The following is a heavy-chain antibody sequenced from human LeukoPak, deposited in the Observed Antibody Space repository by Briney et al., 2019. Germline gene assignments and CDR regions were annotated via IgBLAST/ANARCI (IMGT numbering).Heavy chain of an antibody. CDR3: ARDTGAYFDY. CDR1: GFTFSTYG. V-gene: IGHV3-23*01. Sequence: SGGTLRLSCAASGFTFSTYGMTWVRQAPGRGLEWVSAISGSAARTFYADSVKGRFTISRDNSKNTLSLQMNSLRAEDTAVYYCARDTGAYFDYWGQGTLVTVSS. D-gene: IGHD4/OR15-4a*01. CDR2: ISGSAART. J-gene: IGHJ4*02.